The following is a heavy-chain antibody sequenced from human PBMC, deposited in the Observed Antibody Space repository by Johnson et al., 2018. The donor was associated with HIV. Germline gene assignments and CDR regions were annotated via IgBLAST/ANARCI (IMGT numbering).Heavy chain of an antibody. J-gene: IGHJ3*02. V-gene: IGHV3-48*04. CDR3: AREYEALDI. Sequence: VLLVESGGGVVRPGGSLRLSCAASGFTFDDYGMSWVRQAPGKGLEWVSYISSSGSTIYYADSVKGRFTISRDNAKNSLYLQMNSRRAEDTAVYYCAREYEALDIWGQGTMVTVSS. CDR2: ISSSGSTI. CDR1: GFTFDDYG.